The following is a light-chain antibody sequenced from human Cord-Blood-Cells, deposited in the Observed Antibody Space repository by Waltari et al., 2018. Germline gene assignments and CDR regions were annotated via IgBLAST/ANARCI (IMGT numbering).Light chain of an antibody. Sequence: QSALTKPASVSGSPGQSITISCTGTSSDVGSYNLVSWYQQHTGKAPKLMIYEGSKRPSGVSNRFSGSKTGNTATLTISGLQAEDEADYYCCSYAGSSTYVFGTGTKVTVL. CDR1: SSDVGSYNL. V-gene: IGLV2-23*01. J-gene: IGLJ1*01. CDR2: EGS. CDR3: CSYAGSSTYV.